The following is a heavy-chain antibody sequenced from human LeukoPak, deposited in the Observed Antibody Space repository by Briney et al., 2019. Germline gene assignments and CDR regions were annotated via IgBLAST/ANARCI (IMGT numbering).Heavy chain of an antibody. J-gene: IGHJ4*02. V-gene: IGHV4-38-2*02. Sequence: SETLSLTCTVSGYSISSGYYWGWIRQPPGKGLEWIGSIYHSGSTYYNPSLKSRVTISVDTSRNQFSLKLSSVTAADTAVYYCARVESAGYDILTGYYPGHFDYWGQGTLVTVSS. CDR3: ARVESAGYDILTGYYPGHFDY. CDR1: GYSISSGYY. D-gene: IGHD3-9*01. CDR2: IYHSGST.